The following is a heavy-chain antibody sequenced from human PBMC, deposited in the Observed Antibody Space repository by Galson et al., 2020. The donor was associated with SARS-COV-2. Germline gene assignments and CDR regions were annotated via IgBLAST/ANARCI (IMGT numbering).Heavy chain of an antibody. J-gene: IGHJ2*01. CDR3: ARTAAAGWYFDL. D-gene: IGHD6-13*01. CDR2: ITWNGGST. CDR1: GFTFEVSV. V-gene: IGHV3-20*04. Sequence: GESLKISCAASGFTFEVSVMNWARQAPGKGLECVSGITWNGGSTGYADSVKGRFTIPSDNAKNSLSLQMNSLRAEDTALYYCARTAAAGWYFDLWGRGTLVTVSS.